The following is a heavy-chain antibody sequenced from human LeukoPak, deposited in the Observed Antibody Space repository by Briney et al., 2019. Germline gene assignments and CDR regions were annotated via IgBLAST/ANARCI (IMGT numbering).Heavy chain of an antibody. CDR3: ARGRPEIVVVPAAIYY. J-gene: IGHJ4*02. CDR1: GGSFSGYY. V-gene: IGHV4-34*01. Sequence: ASETLSLTCAVYGGSFSGYYWSWIRQPPGKGLEWIGEINHSGSTNYNPSLKSRVTISVDTSKNQFSLKLSSVTAADTAVYYCARGRPEIVVVPAAIYYWGQGTLVTVSS. D-gene: IGHD2-2*01. CDR2: INHSGST.